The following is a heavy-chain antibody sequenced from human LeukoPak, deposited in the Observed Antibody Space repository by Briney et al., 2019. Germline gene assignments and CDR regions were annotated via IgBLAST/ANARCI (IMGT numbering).Heavy chain of an antibody. J-gene: IGHJ6*03. CDR2: FDPEDGET. Sequence: ASVKVSCKVSGYTLTELSMHWVRQAPGKGLEWMGGFDPEDGETIYAQKFQGRVTMTEDTSTDTAYMELSSLRSEDTAVYYCARGMVRGVMEAYYYMDVWGKGTTVTISS. CDR1: GYTLTELS. D-gene: IGHD3-10*01. V-gene: IGHV1-24*01. CDR3: ARGMVRGVMEAYYYMDV.